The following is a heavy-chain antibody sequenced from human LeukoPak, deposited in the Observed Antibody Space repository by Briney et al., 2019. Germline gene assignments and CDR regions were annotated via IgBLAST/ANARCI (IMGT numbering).Heavy chain of an antibody. V-gene: IGHV4-30-2*01. D-gene: IGHD3-16*01. Sequence: SETLSLTCTVSGGSISSGGYYWSWIRQPPGKGLEWIGYIYHSGSTYYNPSLKSRVTILVDTSKNQFSLKLSSVTAADTAVYYCARERFDNWFDPWGQGTLVTVSS. J-gene: IGHJ5*02. CDR3: ARERFDNWFDP. CDR2: IYHSGST. CDR1: GGSISSGGYY.